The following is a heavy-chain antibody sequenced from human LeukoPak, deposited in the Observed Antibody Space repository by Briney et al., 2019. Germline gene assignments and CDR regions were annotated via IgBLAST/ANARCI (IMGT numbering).Heavy chain of an antibody. J-gene: IGHJ3*01. CDR2: IFYDGRA. D-gene: IGHD1-26*01. CDR3: AREVIIVGDSDAFDL. CDR1: GGSISSANHF. Sequence: PSETLSLTCTISGGSISSANHFWSWVRQSPGEGLERLGYIFYDGRAHYNRSLRSRLSMSIDVSKNQFSLSLGSVTAADTAIYYCAREVIIVGDSDAFDLWGHGTMVTVSS. V-gene: IGHV4-30-4*08.